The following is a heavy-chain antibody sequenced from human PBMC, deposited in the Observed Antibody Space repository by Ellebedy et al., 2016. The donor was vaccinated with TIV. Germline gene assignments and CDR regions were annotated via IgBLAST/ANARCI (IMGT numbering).Heavy chain of an antibody. V-gene: IGHV1-18*01. CDR1: GYTFTRFG. CDR3: ARDRTTAAAGHFYYYMDV. D-gene: IGHD6-13*01. Sequence: ASVKVSCKASGYTFTRFGINWVRQAPGQGLEWMGWISAYNGNTNYAQKFQGRVTMTTDTSTSTAYMDLRSLRSDDTAVYFCARDRTTAAAGHFYYYMDVWGKGTTVTVS. J-gene: IGHJ6*03. CDR2: ISAYNGNT.